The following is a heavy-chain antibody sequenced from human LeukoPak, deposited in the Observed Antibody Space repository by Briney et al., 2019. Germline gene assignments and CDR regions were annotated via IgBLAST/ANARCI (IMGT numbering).Heavy chain of an antibody. Sequence: PSEALSLTCAVSGGSISSGSYYWSWIRQPAGKGLERIGRIYASGSTNYNPSLKSRVTISVDTSKNQFSLKLSSVTAADTAVYYCARAVAAYYYYYYMDVWGKGTTVTVSS. J-gene: IGHJ6*03. CDR3: ARAVAAYYYYYYMDV. V-gene: IGHV4-61*02. CDR1: GGSISSGSYY. CDR2: IYASGST. D-gene: IGHD6-19*01.